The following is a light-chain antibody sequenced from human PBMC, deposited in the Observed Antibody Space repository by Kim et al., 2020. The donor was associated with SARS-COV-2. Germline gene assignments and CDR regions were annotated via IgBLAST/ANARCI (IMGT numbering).Light chain of an antibody. J-gene: IGKJ1*01. CDR1: QGIRNA. Sequence: DIQMTQSPSSLSASVGDRVTITCRASQGIRNALGWYQQKPGKAPKRLIYAASSLQSGVPSRFSGSGSGTEFTLTISSLQPEDFATYYCLQHNSYARTFGQGTKVDIK. V-gene: IGKV1-17*01. CDR2: AAS. CDR3: LQHNSYART.